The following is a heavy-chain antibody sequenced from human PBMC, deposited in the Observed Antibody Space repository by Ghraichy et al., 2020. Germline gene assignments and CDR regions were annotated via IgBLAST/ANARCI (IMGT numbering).Heavy chain of an antibody. J-gene: IGHJ4*02. Sequence: GGSLRLSCAASGFTFSNYAMSWVRQAPGKGLEWVSAISGSGGITYSAASVKGRFTISRDTSKTTLFLQINRLRAEDTAVYYCARGGWNDDAFDYWGQGTLVTVSS. V-gene: IGHV3-23*01. CDR2: ISGSGGIT. D-gene: IGHD1-1*01. CDR3: ARGGWNDDAFDY. CDR1: GFTFSNYA.